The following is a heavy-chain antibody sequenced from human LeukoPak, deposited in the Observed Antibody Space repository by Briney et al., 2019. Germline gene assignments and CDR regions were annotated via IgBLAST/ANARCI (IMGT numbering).Heavy chain of an antibody. CDR1: GYTFTGYY. D-gene: IGHD1-26*01. CDR3: ARDGGLGGAPFDY. CDR2: INPNSGGT. Sequence: GASVKVSCKASGYTFTGYYMHWVRQAPGQGLEWMGWINPNSGGTNYAQKFQGRVTMTRDTSISTAYMELSRLRSDDTAVYYCARDGGLGGAPFDYWGQGTLVTVSS. J-gene: IGHJ4*02. V-gene: IGHV1-2*02.